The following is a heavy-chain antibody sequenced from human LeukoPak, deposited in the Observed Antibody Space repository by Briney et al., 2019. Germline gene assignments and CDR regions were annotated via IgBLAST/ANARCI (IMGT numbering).Heavy chain of an antibody. CDR1: GGTFSSYA. D-gene: IGHD7-27*01. CDR3: ASSTGDPFRNY. V-gene: IGHV1-69*05. J-gene: IGHJ4*02. Sequence: SVKVSCKASGGTFSSYAISWVRQAPGQGLEWMGRIIPIFGTANYAQKFQGRVTITTDESTSTAYMELSSLRSEDTAVYCCASSTGDPFRNYWGQGTLVTVSS. CDR2: IIPIFGTA.